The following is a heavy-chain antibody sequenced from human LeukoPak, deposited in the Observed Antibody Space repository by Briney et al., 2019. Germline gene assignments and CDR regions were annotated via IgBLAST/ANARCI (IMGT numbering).Heavy chain of an antibody. Sequence: PGRSLRLSCTASGFTFGDYAMSWVRQAPGKGLEWVGFIRSKAYGGTTEYAASVKGRFTISRDDSKSIAYLQMNSLITEDTAVYYCTRDGTRDGYNYKVNWFDPWGQGTLVTVSS. V-gene: IGHV3-49*04. J-gene: IGHJ5*02. CDR3: TRDGTRDGYNYKVNWFDP. D-gene: IGHD5-24*01. CDR2: IRSKAYGGTT. CDR1: GFTFGDYA.